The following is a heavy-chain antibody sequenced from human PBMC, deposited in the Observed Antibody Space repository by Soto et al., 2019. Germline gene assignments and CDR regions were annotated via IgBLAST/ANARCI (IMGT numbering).Heavy chain of an antibody. D-gene: IGHD3-22*01. J-gene: IGHJ4*02. Sequence: ASVKVSCKASGCTFSSYAISWVRQAPGQGLEWMGGIIPIFGTANYAQKFQGRVTITADESTSTAYMELSSLRSEDTAVYYCARAPRISSSGYLYYFDYWGQGTLVTVSS. CDR3: ARAPRISSSGYLYYFDY. CDR2: IIPIFGTA. CDR1: GCTFSSYA. V-gene: IGHV1-69*13.